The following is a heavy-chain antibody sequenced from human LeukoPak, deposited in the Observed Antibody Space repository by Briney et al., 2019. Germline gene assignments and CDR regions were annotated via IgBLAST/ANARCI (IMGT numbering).Heavy chain of an antibody. Sequence: ASAKVSCKASGGTFSSYAISWVRQAPGQGLEWMGRIIPILGIANYAQKFQGRVTITADKSTSTAYMELSSLRSEDTAVYYCARDLWVAAASPFDYWGQGTLVTVSS. CDR2: IIPILGIA. D-gene: IGHD6-13*01. CDR3: ARDLWVAAASPFDY. CDR1: GGTFSSYA. J-gene: IGHJ4*02. V-gene: IGHV1-69*04.